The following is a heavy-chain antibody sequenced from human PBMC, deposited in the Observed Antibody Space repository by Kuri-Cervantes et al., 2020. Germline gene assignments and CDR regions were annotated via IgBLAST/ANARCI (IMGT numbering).Heavy chain of an antibody. CDR1: GFTFSSYG. D-gene: IGHD2-2*01. Sequence: GESLKISCAASGFTFSSYGVHWVRQAPGKGLEWVAVISYDGSNKYYADSVKGRFTISRDNSKNTLYLQMNSLRAEDTAVYYCAKEYVGYCSSTSCYNFDYWGQGTLVTVSS. CDR3: AKEYVGYCSSTSCYNFDY. V-gene: IGHV3-30*18. J-gene: IGHJ4*02. CDR2: ISYDGSNK.